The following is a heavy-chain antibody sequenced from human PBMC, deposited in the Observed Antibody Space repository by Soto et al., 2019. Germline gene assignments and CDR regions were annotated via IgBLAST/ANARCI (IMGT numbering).Heavy chain of an antibody. CDR3: ARWNVQHDSYGYF. CDR2: ISHDGSNK. CDR1: GFTFNSYP. D-gene: IGHD5-18*01. J-gene: IGHJ4*02. V-gene: IGHV3-30-3*01. Sequence: PGGSLRLSCAASGFTFNSYPMHWVRQTPGKGLEWVALISHDGSNKYYADSVKGRFTISRDNSKNTLYLQMNSLRAEDTAVYYCARWNVQHDSYGYFWGQGTLVTVSS.